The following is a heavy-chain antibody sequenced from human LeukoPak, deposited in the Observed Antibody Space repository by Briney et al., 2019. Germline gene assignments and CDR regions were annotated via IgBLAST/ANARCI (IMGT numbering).Heavy chain of an antibody. J-gene: IGHJ5*02. CDR1: GYTFTGYY. V-gene: IGHV1-2*02. CDR2: INPNSGGT. Sequence: ASVKVSCKASGYTFTGYYMHWVRQAPGQGLEWMGWINPNSGGTNYAQKFQGRVTMTRDTSISIAYMELSRLRSDDTAVYYCARGSSGYYGNNWFDPWGQGTLVTVSS. CDR3: ARGSSGYYGNNWFDP. D-gene: IGHD3-3*01.